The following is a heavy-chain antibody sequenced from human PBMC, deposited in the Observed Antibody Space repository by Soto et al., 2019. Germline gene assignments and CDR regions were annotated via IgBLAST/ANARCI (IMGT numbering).Heavy chain of an antibody. CDR1: GGSISSGDYY. D-gene: IGHD2-15*01. CDR3: ARDVVVVAATTFDI. CDR2: IYYSGST. Sequence: QVQLQESGPGLVKPSQTLSLTCTVSGGSISSGDYYWSWIRQPPGKGLEWIGYIYYSGSTYYNPSLKSRVTRSIDTPKNQFSLKLSSVTAADTAVYFCARDVVVVAATTFDIWGQGTVVTVSS. J-gene: IGHJ3*02. V-gene: IGHV4-30-4*01.